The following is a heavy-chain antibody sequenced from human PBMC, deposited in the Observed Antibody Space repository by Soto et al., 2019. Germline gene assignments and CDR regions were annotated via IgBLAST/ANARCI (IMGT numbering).Heavy chain of an antibody. D-gene: IGHD3-22*01. CDR1: GGTFSSYA. V-gene: IGHV1-69*06. CDR2: IIPIFGTA. Sequence: SVKVSCKASGGTFSSYAISWVRQAPGQGLEWMGGIIPIFGTANYAQKFQGRVTITADKSTSTAYMELSSLRSEDTAVYYCARERKLDSSGYYDAFDIWGQGTMVTVSS. J-gene: IGHJ3*02. CDR3: ARERKLDSSGYYDAFDI.